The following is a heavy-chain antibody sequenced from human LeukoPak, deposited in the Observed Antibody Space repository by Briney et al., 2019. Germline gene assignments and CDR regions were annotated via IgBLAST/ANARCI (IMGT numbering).Heavy chain of an antibody. V-gene: IGHV3-23*01. J-gene: IGHJ4*02. Sequence: GGTLRLSCAASGFTFSNYGLSWVRQAPGKGLEWVSGITGSGGSTYYADSVKGRFTISRDNSKNTLYLQMNSLRAEDTALYYCAKGGGSYSSGSYMYYFHYWGQGTLVTVSS. D-gene: IGHD3-10*01. CDR3: AKGGGSYSSGSYMYYFHY. CDR2: ITGSGGST. CDR1: GFTFSNYG.